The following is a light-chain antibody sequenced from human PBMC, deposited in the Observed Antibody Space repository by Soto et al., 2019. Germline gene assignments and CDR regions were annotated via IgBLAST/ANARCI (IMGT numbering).Light chain of an antibody. Sequence: DIQMTQSPSSLSASVGDRVTITCRASQDIRRDLGWYQQKPGKAPKRLVYAASNLQSGVPSRFTGSGSGTEFSLRISSLQPEDFATYYCIQHYNYPLTFGGGTKVEI. CDR1: QDIRRD. CDR2: AAS. CDR3: IQHYNYPLT. V-gene: IGKV1-17*01. J-gene: IGKJ4*01.